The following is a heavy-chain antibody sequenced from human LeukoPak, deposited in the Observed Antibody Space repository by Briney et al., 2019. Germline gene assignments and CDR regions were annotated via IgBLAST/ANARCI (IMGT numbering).Heavy chain of an antibody. V-gene: IGHV3-48*03. J-gene: IGHJ6*03. CDR1: GFTFSTYE. D-gene: IGHD7-27*01. Sequence: GGSLRLSCAASGFTFSTYEMNWVRQAPGKGLEWVSYISNSGSTIYYADSVKGRFTISRDNAKSSLYLQMNSLRAEDTAVYYCAKDRLGKYMDVWGKGTTVTISS. CDR2: ISNSGSTI. CDR3: AKDRLGKYMDV.